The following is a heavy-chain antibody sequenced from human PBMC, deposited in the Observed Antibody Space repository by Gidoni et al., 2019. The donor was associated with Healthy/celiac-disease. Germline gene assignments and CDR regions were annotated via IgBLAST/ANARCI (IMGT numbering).Heavy chain of an antibody. Sequence: QLQLQESGPGLVKPSETLSLTCTVSGGSISSSSYYWGWTRQPPGKGLEWIGSIYYSGSTYYNPSLKSRVTISVDTSKNQFSLKLSSVTAADTAVYYCARHPTLRDYYDSSGYPIWGQGTMVTVSS. CDR2: IYYSGST. CDR3: ARHPTLRDYYDSSGYPI. J-gene: IGHJ3*02. V-gene: IGHV4-39*01. D-gene: IGHD3-22*01. CDR1: GGSISSSSYY.